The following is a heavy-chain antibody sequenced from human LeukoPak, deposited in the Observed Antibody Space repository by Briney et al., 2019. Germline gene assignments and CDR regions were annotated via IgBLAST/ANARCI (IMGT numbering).Heavy chain of an antibody. CDR3: ARSLWPEDY. Sequence: SGGSLRLSCEASGFAFSSYWASWVRQAPGKGLEWVANINQDGNSQNYVDSVRGRFTISKDNAKNSVYLQMNSLRAEDTAVYYCARSLWPEDYWGQGILVTVCS. CDR2: INQDGNSQ. V-gene: IGHV3-7*01. D-gene: IGHD2-21*01. CDR1: GFAFSSYW. J-gene: IGHJ4*02.